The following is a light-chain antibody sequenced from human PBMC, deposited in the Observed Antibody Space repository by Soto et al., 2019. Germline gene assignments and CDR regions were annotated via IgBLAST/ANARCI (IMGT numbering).Light chain of an antibody. CDR2: DVS. CDR1: SSDVGGYNY. Sequence: QSALTQPRSVSGSPGQSVTISCSATSSDVGGYNYVSWYQQHPGKAPKLMIYDVSKRPSGVPDRFSGSKSGNTASLTISGLEAEDEAYYYCCSYAGSYYVFGTGTKLTVL. V-gene: IGLV2-11*01. J-gene: IGLJ1*01. CDR3: CSYAGSYYV.